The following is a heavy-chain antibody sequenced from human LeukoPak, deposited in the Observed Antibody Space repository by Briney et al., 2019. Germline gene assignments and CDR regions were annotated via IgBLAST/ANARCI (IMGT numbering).Heavy chain of an antibody. CDR2: IYYSGGST. D-gene: IGHD3-10*01. CDR3: ARDHRGTIDY. J-gene: IGHJ4*02. V-gene: IGHV4-59*01. Sequence: SETLSLTCIVSGGSINKYYWNWIRQAPGKELEWIGNIYYSGGSTNYNPSLKSRVTVSVDTSKNQFSLKLSSVTAEDTAVYYCARDHRGTIDYWGQGTLVTVSS. CDR1: GGSINKYY.